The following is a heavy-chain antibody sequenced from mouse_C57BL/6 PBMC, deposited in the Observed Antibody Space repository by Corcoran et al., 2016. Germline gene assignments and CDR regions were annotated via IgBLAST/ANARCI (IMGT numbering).Heavy chain of an antibody. CDR1: GYTFTDYY. V-gene: IGHV1-26*01. J-gene: IGHJ3*01. CDR3: ASAWFAY. Sequence: EVQLQQSGPELVKPGASVKISCKASGYTFTDYYMNWVKQSHGKSLEWIGDINPNNGGTSYNQKFKGKATLTVDKSSSTAYMELRSLTSEDSAVYYWASAWFAYWGQGTLVTVSA. CDR2: INPNNGGT.